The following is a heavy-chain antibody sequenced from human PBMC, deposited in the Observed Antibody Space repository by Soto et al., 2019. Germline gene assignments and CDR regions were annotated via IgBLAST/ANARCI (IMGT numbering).Heavy chain of an antibody. D-gene: IGHD1-26*01. CDR3: ARGPIVVGATRGHYDY. V-gene: IGHV1-58*01. CDR1: GFTFTSSA. Sequence: SVKVSCKASGFTFTSSAVQWVRQARGQRLEWIGWIVVGSGNTNYAQKFQERVTMTRDTSTSTAYMELSSLRSEDTAVYYCARGPIVVGATRGHYDYCGQGTMVTVSS. CDR2: IVVGSGNT. J-gene: IGHJ4*02.